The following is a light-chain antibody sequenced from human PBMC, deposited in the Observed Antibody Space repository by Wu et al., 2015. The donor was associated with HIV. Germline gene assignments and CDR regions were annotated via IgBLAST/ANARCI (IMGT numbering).Light chain of an antibody. Sequence: EIVLTQSPGTLSLSPGERATLSCRASQTLSGNYLAWYQQKPGQAPRLLISGASNRASGIPDRFSGGGSGTDFTLTISRLEPEDFAVYYCQQYGSSRGAFGQGTKVEIK. J-gene: IGKJ1*01. CDR2: GAS. CDR3: QQYGSSRGA. V-gene: IGKV3-20*01. CDR1: QTLSGNY.